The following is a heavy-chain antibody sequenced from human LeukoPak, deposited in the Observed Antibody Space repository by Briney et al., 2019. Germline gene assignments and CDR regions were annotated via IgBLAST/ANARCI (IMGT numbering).Heavy chain of an antibody. Sequence: QSGGSLRLSCAASGFTFSSYGMHWVRQAPGKGLEYVSAISSNGGSTYYANSVKGRFTISRDNSKNTLYLQMGSLRAEDMAVYYCARARVGATTFWFDPWGQGTLVTVSS. CDR1: GFTFSSYG. CDR3: ARARVGATTFWFDP. V-gene: IGHV3-64*01. J-gene: IGHJ5*02. CDR2: ISSNGGST. D-gene: IGHD1-26*01.